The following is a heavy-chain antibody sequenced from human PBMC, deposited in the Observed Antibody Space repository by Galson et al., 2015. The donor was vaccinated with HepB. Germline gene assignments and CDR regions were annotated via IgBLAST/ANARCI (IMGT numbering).Heavy chain of an antibody. V-gene: IGHV3-48*02. CDR2: ISSTGTTM. J-gene: IGHJ2*01. D-gene: IGHD3-10*01. CDR1: GFTFSSYT. CDR3: ARVYFGSGSSSAYWYFDL. Sequence: SLRLSCAASGFTFSSYTKNWVRQAPGKGLESVSYISSTGTTMYYADSAKGRFTISRDNAQNSLYLQMNSLRDEDTAVYYCARVYFGSGSSSAYWYFDLWGRGALVTVSS.